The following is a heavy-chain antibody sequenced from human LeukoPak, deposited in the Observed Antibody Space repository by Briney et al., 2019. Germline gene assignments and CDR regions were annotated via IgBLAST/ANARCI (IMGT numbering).Heavy chain of an antibody. CDR2: IKSKTDGGTT. V-gene: IGHV3-15*01. CDR3: AKGGDSGYDSTMRN. CDR1: GFTFSNAW. Sequence: PGGSLRLSCAASGFTFSNAWMSWVRQAPGKGLEWVGRIKSKTDGGTTDYAAPVKGRFTISRDDSKNTLYLQMNSLRAEDTAVYYCAKGGDSGYDSTMRNWGQGTLVTVSS. D-gene: IGHD5-12*01. J-gene: IGHJ4*02.